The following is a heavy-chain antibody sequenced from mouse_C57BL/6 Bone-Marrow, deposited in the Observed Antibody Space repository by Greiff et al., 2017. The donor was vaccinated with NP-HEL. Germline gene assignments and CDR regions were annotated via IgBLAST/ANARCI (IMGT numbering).Heavy chain of an antibody. CDR1: GYTFTSYW. V-gene: IGHV1-7*01. J-gene: IGHJ4*01. Sequence: VQLQQSGAELAKPGASVKLSCKASGYTFTSYWMHWVNQRPGQGLEWIGYINPSSGYTKYNQKFKDQATLTADKSSSTAYMQLSSLTYEDSAVYYCARGGWLPRGAMDYWGQGTSVTVSS. CDR2: INPSSGYT. D-gene: IGHD2-3*01. CDR3: ARGGWLPRGAMDY.